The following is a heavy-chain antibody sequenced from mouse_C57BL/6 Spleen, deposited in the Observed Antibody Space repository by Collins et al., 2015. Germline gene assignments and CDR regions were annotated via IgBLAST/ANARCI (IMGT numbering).Heavy chain of an antibody. V-gene: IGHV1-55*01. CDR3: SRGDYGSDYGFAY. J-gene: IGHJ3*01. CDR1: GYTFTSYW. Sequence: QVQLQQPGAEVVKPGASVKMSCKASGYTFTSYWISWVKQRPGQGLEWIGDIYPGSGRTNYNERFKSRATLTVDTSSSTAYTQLSSLTSEDSAVYYCSRGDYGSDYGFAYWGQRTLVTVSA. CDR2: IYPGSGRT. D-gene: IGHD1-1*01.